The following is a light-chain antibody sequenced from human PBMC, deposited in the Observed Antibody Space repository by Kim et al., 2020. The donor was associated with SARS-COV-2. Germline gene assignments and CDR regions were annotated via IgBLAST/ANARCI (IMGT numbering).Light chain of an antibody. CDR3: QAWDSSTALV. J-gene: IGLJ2*01. CDR2: QDT. CDR1: KLGDKY. V-gene: IGLV3-1*01. Sequence: SYELTQPPSVSVSPGQTASITCSGDKLGDKYACWYQQKPGQSPVLIMYQDTKRPSGIPERFSGSKSGNTATLTISGTQAMDEADYYCQAWDSSTALVFGGGTQLTVL.